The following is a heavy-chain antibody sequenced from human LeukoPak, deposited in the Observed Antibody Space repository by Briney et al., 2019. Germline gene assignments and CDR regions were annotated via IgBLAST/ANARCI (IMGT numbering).Heavy chain of an antibody. CDR1: GFTFSSYA. CDR3: AKVALRGYYFDY. J-gene: IGHJ4*02. Sequence: GGSLRLSCAASGFTFSSYAMSWVRQAPGKGLEWFSAIIGSGGSTYYADSVKGRFNISRDNSKHTMYLQMNRLRAEDTAVYYCAKVALRGYYFDYWGQGTLVTVSS. D-gene: IGHD1-26*01. CDR2: IIGSGGST. V-gene: IGHV3-23*01.